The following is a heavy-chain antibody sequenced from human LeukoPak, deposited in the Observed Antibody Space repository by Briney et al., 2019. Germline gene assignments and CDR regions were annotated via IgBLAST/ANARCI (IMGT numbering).Heavy chain of an antibody. J-gene: IGHJ4*02. CDR2: IYYSGST. CDR1: GGSISSGGYS. Sequence: SETLSLTCAVSGGSISSGGYSWSWIRQPPGKGLEWIGYIYYSGSTYYNPSPKSRVTISVDTSKNQFSLKLSSVTAADTAVYYCARPMGRYYGSGSYYGYWGQGTLVTVSS. V-gene: IGHV4-30-4*07. CDR3: ARPMGRYYGSGSYYGY. D-gene: IGHD3-10*01.